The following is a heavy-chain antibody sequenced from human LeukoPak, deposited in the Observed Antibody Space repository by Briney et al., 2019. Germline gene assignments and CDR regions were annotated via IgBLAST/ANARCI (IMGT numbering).Heavy chain of an antibody. CDR3: ARSEIGYSSGWYVQYYFDY. CDR2: ISYDGSNK. J-gene: IGHJ4*02. Sequence: GRSLRLSCAASGFTFSSYAMHWVRQAPGKGLEWVAVISYDGSNKYYADSVKGRFTISRDNSKNTLYLQMNSLRAEDTAVYYCARSEIGYSSGWYVQYYFDYWGRGTLVTVSS. V-gene: IGHV3-30*04. CDR1: GFTFSSYA. D-gene: IGHD6-19*01.